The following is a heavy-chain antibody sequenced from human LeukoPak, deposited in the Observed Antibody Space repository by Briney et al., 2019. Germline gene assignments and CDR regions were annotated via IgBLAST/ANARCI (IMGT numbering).Heavy chain of an antibody. CDR1: GYTFTSYA. CDR3: ARDTGFSMVRGILF. D-gene: IGHD3-10*01. V-gene: IGHV7-4-1*02. J-gene: IGHJ4*02. CDR2: INTNTGNP. Sequence: ASVKVSCKASGYTFTSYAMNWVRQAPGQGLEWVGWINTNTGNPTYAQGFTGRFVFSLDTSVSTAYLQISSLKAEDTAVYYCARDTGFSMVRGILFWGQGTLVTVSS.